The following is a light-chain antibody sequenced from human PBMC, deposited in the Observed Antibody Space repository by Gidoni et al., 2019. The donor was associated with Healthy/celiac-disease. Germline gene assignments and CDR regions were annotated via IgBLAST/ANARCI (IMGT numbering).Light chain of an antibody. CDR2: DVS. CDR1: SSDVGGYNS. Sequence: QSALTQPAPASGSPGQSIAISCTGTSSDVGGYNSVSWFQQHPGKAPKLMVYDVSNRPSGVSNRFSGSKSGNTASLTISGLQAEDEADYYCSSYTSSSTYVFGTGTKVTVL. CDR3: SSYTSSSTYV. V-gene: IGLV2-14*01. J-gene: IGLJ1*01.